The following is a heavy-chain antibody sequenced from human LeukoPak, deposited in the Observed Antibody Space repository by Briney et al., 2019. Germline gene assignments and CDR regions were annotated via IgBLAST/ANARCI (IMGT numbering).Heavy chain of an antibody. J-gene: IGHJ5*02. CDR3: AKGGYTTWFDP. Sequence: GGSLRLSCAASGFTFRDYSMSWVRQAPGKGLEWVSNIRSTGGDTYYTDSVKGRFTISRDNSKSTLYLEMNSLRAEDTAVYYCAKGGYTTWFDPWGQGTLVTVSS. D-gene: IGHD2-15*01. CDR1: GFTFRDYS. CDR2: IRSTGGDT. V-gene: IGHV3-23*01.